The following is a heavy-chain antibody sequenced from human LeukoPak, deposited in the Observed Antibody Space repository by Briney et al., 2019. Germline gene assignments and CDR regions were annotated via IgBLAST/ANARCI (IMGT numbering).Heavy chain of an antibody. CDR2: IYYSGST. Sequence: SETLSLTCTVSGGSISSSSYYGGWIRQPPGKGLEWIGSIYYSGSTYYNPSLKSRVTISVDTSKNQFSLKLSSVTAADTAVYYCARVSRAGGRYFDLWGRGTLVTVSS. V-gene: IGHV4-39*07. CDR3: ARVSRAGGRYFDL. J-gene: IGHJ2*01. D-gene: IGHD1-26*01. CDR1: GGSISSSSYY.